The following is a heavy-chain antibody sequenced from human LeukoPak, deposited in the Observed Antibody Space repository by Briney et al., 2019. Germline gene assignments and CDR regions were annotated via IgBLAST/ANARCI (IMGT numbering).Heavy chain of an antibody. Sequence: GGSLRLSCAASGFTFDDYWMSWVRQAPGKRLEWVANIKEDGSEKNYVDSVKGRFIISRDNTKNSLYLQMNSLGPEDTAVYFCARDPYSGNYGSYYYYYMDVWGKGTTVTVSS. J-gene: IGHJ6*03. CDR2: IKEDGSEK. D-gene: IGHD3-22*01. V-gene: IGHV3-7*01. CDR3: ARDPYSGNYGSYYYYYMDV. CDR1: GFTFDDYW.